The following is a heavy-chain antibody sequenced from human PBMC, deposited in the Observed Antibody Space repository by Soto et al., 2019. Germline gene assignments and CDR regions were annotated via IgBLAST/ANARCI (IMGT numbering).Heavy chain of an antibody. Sequence: GASVKVYCKASGYTFTSYGISWGRQAPGQGLEWMGWISAYNGNTNYAQKLQGRVTMTTDTSTSTAYMELRSLRSDDTAVYYCARDRPSSYCTNGVCYSGWFDPWGQGTLVTVSS. CDR1: GYTFTSYG. J-gene: IGHJ5*02. D-gene: IGHD2-8*01. CDR2: ISAYNGNT. CDR3: ARDRPSSYCTNGVCYSGWFDP. V-gene: IGHV1-18*01.